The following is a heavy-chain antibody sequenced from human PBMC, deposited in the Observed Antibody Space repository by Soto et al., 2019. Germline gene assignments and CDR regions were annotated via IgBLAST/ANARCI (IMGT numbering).Heavy chain of an antibody. J-gene: IGHJ4*02. CDR3: AREFPYHGAKTGPYFDY. CDR2: ISYDGSNK. CDR1: GFTFSSYA. V-gene: IGHV3-30-3*01. Sequence: QVQLVESGGGVVQPGRSLRLSCAASGFTFSSYAMHWVRQAPGKGLEWVAVISYDGSNKYYADSVKGRFTISRDNSKNTLYLQMISLRAEDTAVYYCAREFPYHGAKTGPYFDYWGQGTLVTVSS. D-gene: IGHD2-2*01.